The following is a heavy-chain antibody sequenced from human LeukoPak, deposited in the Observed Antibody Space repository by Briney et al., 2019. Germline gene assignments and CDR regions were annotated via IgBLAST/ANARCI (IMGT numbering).Heavy chain of an antibody. CDR1: GFTLSDYY. CDR3: AREARGSTRSFDY. Sequence: GGSLRLSCAASGFTLSDYYMSWIRQAPGKGLEWASYISSSSSYTNYADSVKGRFTISRDNAKKSLYLQMNSLRVEDTAVYYCAREARGSTRSFDYWGQGTLVTVSS. V-gene: IGHV3-11*06. J-gene: IGHJ4*02. CDR2: ISSSSSYT. D-gene: IGHD2-2*01.